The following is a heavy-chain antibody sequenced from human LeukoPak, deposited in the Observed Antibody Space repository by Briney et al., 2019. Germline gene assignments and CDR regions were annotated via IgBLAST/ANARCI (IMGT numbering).Heavy chain of an antibody. V-gene: IGHV1-18*01. J-gene: IGHJ5*02. CDR3: ARCGGSYYVHRWFDP. Sequence: GASVKVSCKASGYTFTTYGISWVRQAPGQGLEWMGWISAYNGKTNHTHNLQGRVSMTIDTSTSTAYMELRSLRSDDTAVYYCARCGGSYYVHRWFDPWGQGTLATVSP. CDR1: GYTFTTYG. CDR2: ISAYNGKT. D-gene: IGHD1-26*01.